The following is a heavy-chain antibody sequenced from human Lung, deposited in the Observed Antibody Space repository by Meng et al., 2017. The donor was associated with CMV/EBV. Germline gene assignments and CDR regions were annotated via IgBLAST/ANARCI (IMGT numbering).Heavy chain of an antibody. CDR2: ISWNDDQ. CDR3: AHRIFWSGYYDY. V-gene: IGHV2-5*01. CDR1: CFSLSTDCVV. J-gene: IGHJ4*02. D-gene: IGHD3-3*01. Sequence: FQCFSLSTDCVVVGCVRPPPRQALEWFELISWNDDQRYRPSLRNRLTVTKDTSKNQVVLTMTNMDPVDTATYYCAHRIFWSGYYDYWGQGILVTVSS.